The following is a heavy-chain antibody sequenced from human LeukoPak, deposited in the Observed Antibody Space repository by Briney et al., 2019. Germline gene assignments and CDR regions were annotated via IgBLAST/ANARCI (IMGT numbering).Heavy chain of an antibody. CDR3: ARAHIVVVPAALSTVYYYYYMDV. J-gene: IGHJ6*03. CDR2: INHSGST. D-gene: IGHD2-2*01. Sequence: SETLSLTCSVSGGSITSYFWTWIRQPPGKGLEWIGEINHSGSTNYNPSLKSRVTISVDTSKNQFSLKLSSVTAADTAVYYCARAHIVVVPAALSTVYYYYYMDVWGKGTTVTVSS. CDR1: GGSITSYF. V-gene: IGHV4-34*01.